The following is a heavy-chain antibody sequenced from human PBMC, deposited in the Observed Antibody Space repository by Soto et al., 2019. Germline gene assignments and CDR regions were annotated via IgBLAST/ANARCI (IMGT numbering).Heavy chain of an antibody. CDR1: GYSFTNYG. CDR2: IYPGDSDT. J-gene: IGHJ4*02. Sequence: GESMKISCRGAGYSFTNYGVGWVRQMPGKGLEWMGIIYPGDSDTRYSPSFQGQVTISADKSISTAYLQWSSLKASDTAMYYCARQEDIVTTYDFWGQGTLVTV. CDR3: ARQEDIVTTYDF. V-gene: IGHV5-51*01. D-gene: IGHD5-12*01.